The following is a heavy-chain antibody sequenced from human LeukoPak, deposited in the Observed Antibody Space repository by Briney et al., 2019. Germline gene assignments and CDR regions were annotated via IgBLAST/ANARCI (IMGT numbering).Heavy chain of an antibody. CDR1: GDSISSYSYY. V-gene: IGHV4-39*07. CDR2: ILFRGAT. CDR3: ARESGDTRTVNSFDF. D-gene: IGHD2-21*01. Sequence: SETLSLTCTVSGDSISSYSYYWAWIRQPPGKGLEWIGSILFRGATYYNPSLKPRIIMSVDTSQNHFSLKLTSVTTADTAVYFCARESGDTRTVNSFDFWGRGTLITVSS. J-gene: IGHJ4*01.